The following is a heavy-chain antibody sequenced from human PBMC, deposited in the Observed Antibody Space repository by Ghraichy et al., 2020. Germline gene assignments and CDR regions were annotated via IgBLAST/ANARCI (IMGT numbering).Heavy chain of an antibody. CDR3: APGVGHHYHGMDG. Sequence: SETLSLTCTVSGGSISAGPSYWTWIRQHPGKGLEWLGYMYYSGTSYYNPSLKSRVSISLDTSTNHLSLKVTSVTAADTAGYYCAPGVGHHYHGMDGCGQGTTVTVSS. V-gene: IGHV4-31*03. CDR2: MYYSGTS. D-gene: IGHD3-10*01. J-gene: IGHJ6*02. CDR1: GGSISAGPSY.